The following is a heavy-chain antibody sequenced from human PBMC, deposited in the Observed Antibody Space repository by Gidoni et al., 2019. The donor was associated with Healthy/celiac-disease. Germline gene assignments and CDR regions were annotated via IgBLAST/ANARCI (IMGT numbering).Heavy chain of an antibody. Sequence: EVQLVESGGGLVQPGRSLRRSFAASGFTFDDYAKHWVRQAPGKGLEWVSGISWNSGSIGYADSVKGRFTISRDNAKNSLYLQMNSLRAEDTALYYCAKDMWRYSSSWHAFDYWGQGTLVTVSS. J-gene: IGHJ4*02. CDR2: ISWNSGSI. CDR1: GFTFDDYA. V-gene: IGHV3-9*01. CDR3: AKDMWRYSSSWHAFDY. D-gene: IGHD6-13*01.